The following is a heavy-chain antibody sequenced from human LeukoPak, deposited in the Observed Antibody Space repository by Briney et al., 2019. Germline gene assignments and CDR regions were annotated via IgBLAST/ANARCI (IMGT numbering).Heavy chain of an antibody. CDR2: ISGSGGST. CDR3: ASKLTVRDAFDI. D-gene: IGHD7-27*01. Sequence: PGGSLRLSCAASGFTFSSYAMSWVRQAPGKGLEWVSAISGSGGSTYYADSVKGRFTISRDNAKNSLYLQMNSLRAEDTAVYYCASKLTVRDAFDIWGQGTMVTVSS. V-gene: IGHV3-23*01. CDR1: GFTFSSYA. J-gene: IGHJ3*02.